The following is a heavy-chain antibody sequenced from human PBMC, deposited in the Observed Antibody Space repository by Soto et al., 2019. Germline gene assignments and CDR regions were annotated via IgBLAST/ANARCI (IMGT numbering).Heavy chain of an antibody. J-gene: IGHJ6*04. CDR2: IYYSGSP. V-gene: IGHV4-59*01. Sequence: SETLSLTCTVSCGSISSYYWSWIRQPPGKGLEWIGYIYYSGSPNYNPSLKSRVTISVDTSKTQFSLKLSSVTAADTAVYYCARDGCSSTSCYPLYYYYGLDVRGEGPTFTVSS. D-gene: IGHD2-2*01. CDR3: ARDGCSSTSCYPLYYYYGLDV. CDR1: CGSISSYY.